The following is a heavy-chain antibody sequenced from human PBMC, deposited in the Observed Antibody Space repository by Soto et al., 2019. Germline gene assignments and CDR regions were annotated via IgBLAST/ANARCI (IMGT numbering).Heavy chain of an antibody. CDR2: IYYSGTT. D-gene: IGHD6-6*01. CDR3: ARDFKRYISSPGPLEY. J-gene: IGHJ4*02. CDR1: GDSISSGDYY. V-gene: IGHV4-30-4*01. Sequence: QVQLQESGPGLVQPSQTLSLTCTVSGDSISSGDYYWSWVRQSPGKGLAWIGCIYYSGTTYYNPSLETRLTMSGGTSKNQFSLRLSSVTAADTAIYFLARDFKRYISSPGPLEYWGQGTLVTVSS.